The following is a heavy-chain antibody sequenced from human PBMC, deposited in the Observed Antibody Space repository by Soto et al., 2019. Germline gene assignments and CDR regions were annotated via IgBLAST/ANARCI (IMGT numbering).Heavy chain of an antibody. Sequence: SKTLSLTCAVSGGSISSGGYSWSWIRQPPGKGLEWIGYIYHSGSTYYNPSLKSRVTISVDRSKNQFSLKLSSVTAAHTAVYYCARGGSVGIYGSGSWSFDYCGQGTLVTVSA. V-gene: IGHV4-30-2*01. D-gene: IGHD3-10*01. CDR2: IYHSGST. J-gene: IGHJ4*02. CDR3: ARGGSVGIYGSGSWSFDY. CDR1: GGSISSGGYS.